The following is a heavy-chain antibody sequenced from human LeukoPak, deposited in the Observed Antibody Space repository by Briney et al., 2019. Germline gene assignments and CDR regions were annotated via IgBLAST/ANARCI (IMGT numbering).Heavy chain of an antibody. Sequence: GGSLRLSCAASGFTFSDSYMSWIRQAAGKGLEWISYISSTSSHTNYADSVKGRFTISRDNAKRSLYLQMNSLRAEDTAVYYCARGSARWFDPWDQGTLVTVSS. J-gene: IGHJ5*02. CDR2: ISSTSSHT. V-gene: IGHV3-11*05. CDR3: ARGSARWFDP. CDR1: GFTFSDSY.